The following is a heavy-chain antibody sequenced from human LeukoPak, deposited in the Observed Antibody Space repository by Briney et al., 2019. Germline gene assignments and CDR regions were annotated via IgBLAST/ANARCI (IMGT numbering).Heavy chain of an antibody. J-gene: IGHJ5*02. V-gene: IGHV4-59*01. CDR2: IYYSGST. Sequence: SETLSLSCTVSGGSISSYYWSWSRQPPGKGLEWIGYIYYSGSTNYNPSLKSRVTISVDTSKNQFSLKLSSVTAADTAVYYCAREYYYGSGSYLGWFDPWGQGTLVTVSS. CDR3: AREYYYGSGSYLGWFDP. D-gene: IGHD3-10*01. CDR1: GGSISSYY.